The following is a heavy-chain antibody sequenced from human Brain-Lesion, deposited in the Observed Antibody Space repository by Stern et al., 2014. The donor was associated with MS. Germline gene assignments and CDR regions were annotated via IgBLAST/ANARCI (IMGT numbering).Heavy chain of an antibody. J-gene: IGHJ6*02. CDR3: ARGRVVPGFQYYATDV. D-gene: IGHD2-2*01. CDR1: GGSISSGGYY. CDR2: IFNSGST. V-gene: IGHV4-61*02. Sequence: QVQLVESGPGLVKPSQTLSLSCTVSGGSISSGGYYWSWIRQPAGKGLEWIGRIFNSGSTSYKPSLKSRVTIPIAPSKNQFSLRLNSMTAADTAVYYCARGRVVPGFQYYATDVWGQGTTVIVSS.